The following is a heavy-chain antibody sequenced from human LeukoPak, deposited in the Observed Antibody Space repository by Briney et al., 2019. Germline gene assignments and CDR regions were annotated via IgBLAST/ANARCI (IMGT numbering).Heavy chain of an antibody. Sequence: GGSLRLSCAASGFTVSSNYMSWVRQAPGKGLEWVSVIYSGGSTYSADSVKGRFTISRDNSKNTVYLQMDSLGAEDTAVYYCARGDGYNYWDYWGQGTLVTVSS. D-gene: IGHD5-24*01. J-gene: IGHJ4*02. CDR1: GFTVSSNY. CDR2: IYSGGST. CDR3: ARGDGYNYWDY. V-gene: IGHV3-53*01.